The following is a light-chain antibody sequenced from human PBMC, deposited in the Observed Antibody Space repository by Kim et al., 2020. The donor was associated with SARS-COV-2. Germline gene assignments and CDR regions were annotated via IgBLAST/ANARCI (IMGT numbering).Light chain of an antibody. CDR1: NSNIGDNT. J-gene: IGLJ2*01. Sequence: GQRVTISCSGSNSNIGDNTVHWYQQLPGTAPKLLIYGNNQRPSGVPDRISGSKSGTSASLAISGLQSEDEADYYCAAWDDRLNGVVFGGGTQLTVL. CDR3: AAWDDRLNGVV. V-gene: IGLV1-44*01. CDR2: GNN.